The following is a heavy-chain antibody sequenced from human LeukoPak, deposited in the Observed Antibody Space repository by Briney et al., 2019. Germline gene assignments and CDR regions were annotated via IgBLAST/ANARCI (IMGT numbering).Heavy chain of an antibody. CDR1: GFTFTKYG. CDR3: AELGITMIGGV. D-gene: IGHD3-10*02. CDR2: ISSSGSTI. Sequence: GGTLRLSCAASGFTFTKYGMNWVRQAPGKGLEWVSYISSSGSTIYYADSVKGRFTISRDNAKNSLYLQMNSLRAEDTAVYYCAELGITMIGGVWGKGTTVTISS. J-gene: IGHJ6*04. V-gene: IGHV3-48*03.